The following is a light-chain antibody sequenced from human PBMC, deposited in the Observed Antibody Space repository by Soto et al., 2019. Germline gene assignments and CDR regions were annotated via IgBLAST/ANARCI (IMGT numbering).Light chain of an antibody. CDR3: QQRSTFT. V-gene: IGKV3-11*01. Sequence: EIVLTQSPATLSLSPGERATLSCRASQSVSSYLAWYQQKPGQAPRLLIYDASNRATGIPGRFSGSGSGTDFTLTISSLEPEDFAVYYCQQRSTFTFGGGTKVEIK. CDR1: QSVSSY. J-gene: IGKJ4*01. CDR2: DAS.